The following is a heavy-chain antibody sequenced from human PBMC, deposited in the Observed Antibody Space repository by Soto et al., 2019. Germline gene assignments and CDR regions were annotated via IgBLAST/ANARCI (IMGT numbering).Heavy chain of an antibody. V-gene: IGHV3-23*01. D-gene: IGHD3-10*01. Sequence: EVQLLESGGGLVQPGGSLRLSCAVSGFTFSNFAMSWVRQAPGKGLEWVSGITGSGDSTYYADSVKGRFTISRDKSKKKLYLQMNSLRAEDTAVYYCACTYYDGSDALGGFDYWGQGTLVTVSS. J-gene: IGHJ4*02. CDR3: ACTYYDGSDALGGFDY. CDR2: ITGSGDST. CDR1: GFTFSNFA.